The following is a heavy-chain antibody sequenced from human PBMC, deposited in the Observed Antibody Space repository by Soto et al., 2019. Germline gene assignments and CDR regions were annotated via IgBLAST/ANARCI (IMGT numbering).Heavy chain of an antibody. J-gene: IGHJ6*02. V-gene: IGHV3-43*01. CDR1: GFTFDDYT. CDR3: AKDIWPRGYSYGSDYYGMDV. CDR2: ISWDGGST. D-gene: IGHD5-18*01. Sequence: PGGSLRLSCAASGFTFDDYTMHWVRQDPGKGLEWVSLISWDGGSTYYADSVKGRFTISRDNSKNSLYLQMNSLRTEDTALYYCAKDIWPRGYSYGSDYYGMDVWGQGTTVTVSS.